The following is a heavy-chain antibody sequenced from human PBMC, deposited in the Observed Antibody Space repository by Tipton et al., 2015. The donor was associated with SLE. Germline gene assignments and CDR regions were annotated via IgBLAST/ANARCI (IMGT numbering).Heavy chain of an antibody. CDR1: GGSISSSSYY. CDR2: IYYSGST. CDR3: AGGIAAAGPSYYYYGMDV. Sequence: TLSLTCTVSGGSISSSSYYWGWIRQPPGKGLELIGSIYYSGSTYYNPSLKSRVTISVDTSKNQFSLKLSSVTAADTAVYYCAGGIAAAGPSYYYYGMDVWGQGTTVTVSS. V-gene: IGHV4-39*07. D-gene: IGHD6-13*01. J-gene: IGHJ6*02.